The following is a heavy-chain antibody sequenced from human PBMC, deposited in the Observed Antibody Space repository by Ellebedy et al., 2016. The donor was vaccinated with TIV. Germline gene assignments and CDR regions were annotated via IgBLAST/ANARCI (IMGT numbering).Heavy chain of an antibody. Sequence: PGGSLRLSCEASGFTFSASAMNWVRQAPGKGLEWVSSINSYSSHIYYAGSVKGRFTISRDNAKNSVSLQMDSLRTDDTAVYYCASDPTTYLRSGQFDPWGQGILVTVSS. D-gene: IGHD3-3*01. J-gene: IGHJ5*02. CDR2: INSYSSHI. CDR1: GFTFSASA. V-gene: IGHV3-21*01. CDR3: ASDPTTYLRSGQFDP.